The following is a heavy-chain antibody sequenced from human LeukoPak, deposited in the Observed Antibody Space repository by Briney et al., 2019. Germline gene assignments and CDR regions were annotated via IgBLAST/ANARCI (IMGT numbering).Heavy chain of an antibody. J-gene: IGHJ5*02. Sequence: PSETLSLTRTVSGGSISTYYWSWIRQPPGKGLEWIGYIYYTGSTSYNPSLMSRVTMSLDASKNQFSLGLNSVTPADTAVYYCARGGNYWPQWWFDPWGRGTLVSVSS. D-gene: IGHD1-26*01. CDR2: IYYTGST. V-gene: IGHV4-59*01. CDR1: GGSISTYY. CDR3: ARGGNYWPQWWFDP.